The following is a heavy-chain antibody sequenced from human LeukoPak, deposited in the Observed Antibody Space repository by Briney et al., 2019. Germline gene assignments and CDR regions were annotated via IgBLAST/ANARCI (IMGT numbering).Heavy chain of an antibody. D-gene: IGHD3-9*01. Sequence: GGSLRLSCAASGFTFSSYAMSRVRQAPGKGLEWVSAISGSGGSTYYADSVKGRFTISRDNSKNTLYLQMNSLRAEDTAVYYCAKDAPYYDILTGYYIDWGQGTLVTVSS. V-gene: IGHV3-23*01. J-gene: IGHJ4*02. CDR3: AKDAPYYDILTGYYID. CDR1: GFTFSSYA. CDR2: ISGSGGST.